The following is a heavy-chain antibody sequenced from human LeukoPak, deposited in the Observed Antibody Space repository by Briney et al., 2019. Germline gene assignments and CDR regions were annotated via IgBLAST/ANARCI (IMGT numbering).Heavy chain of an antibody. Sequence: GESLNISCKGIGYSFTSYWIGWVRQMPGKGMEWMGVIYPGDSRIRYNPSFQGQVTISVDKSIRTAYLQWISLKASDTAMYYCACRDLTSTWSYPWGQGTLVTVSS. V-gene: IGHV5-51*01. J-gene: IGHJ5*02. CDR2: IYPGDSRI. CDR1: GYSFTSYW. CDR3: ACRDLTSTWSYP. D-gene: IGHD2-2*01.